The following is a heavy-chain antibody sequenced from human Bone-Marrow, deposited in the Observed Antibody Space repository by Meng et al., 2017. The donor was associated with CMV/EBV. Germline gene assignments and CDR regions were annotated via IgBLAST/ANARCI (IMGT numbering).Heavy chain of an antibody. J-gene: IGHJ4*02. CDR3: AGSTVVNVGGF. D-gene: IGHD4-23*01. Sequence: GESLKISCAASGFAFSSYWMHWARQAPGKGQVWVSGINSAGSTTDYADSVKGRFTISRDNAKNTVYLQMNSLTPEDTAVYYCAGSTVVNVGGFWGRGSRVTVSS. CDR2: INSAGSTT. V-gene: IGHV3-74*01. CDR1: GFAFSSYW.